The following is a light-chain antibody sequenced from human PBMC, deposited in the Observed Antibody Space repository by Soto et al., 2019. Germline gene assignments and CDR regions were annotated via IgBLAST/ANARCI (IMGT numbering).Light chain of an antibody. CDR2: AAS. CDR3: QQNFSPLLT. V-gene: IGKV1-39*01. Sequence: DIQLTQSPPSLSASIGDTVTITCRASQTITTYLNWFQQKPGTAPKLLIVAASTLQSGVPSRFSGSGSGTDFTLTISSLQPEDAATYFCQQNFSPLLTFGGGTKLEIK. CDR1: QTITTY. J-gene: IGKJ4*01.